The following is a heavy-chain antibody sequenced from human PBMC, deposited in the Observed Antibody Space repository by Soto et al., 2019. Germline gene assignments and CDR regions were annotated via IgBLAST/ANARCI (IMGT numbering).Heavy chain of an antibody. J-gene: IGHJ6*03. CDR1: GYTFTSYG. Sequence: GASVKVSFKASGYTFTSYGISWVRQAPGQGLEWMGWISAYNGNTNYAQKHQGRVTMTTDTSTSTAYMELRSLRFDDTAVYYCARDISDPLYYYGSVSYYNEYYYYMDVWGKGTTVTVSS. V-gene: IGHV1-18*01. CDR2: ISAYNGNT. CDR3: ARDISDPLYYYGSVSYYNEYYYYMDV. D-gene: IGHD3-10*01.